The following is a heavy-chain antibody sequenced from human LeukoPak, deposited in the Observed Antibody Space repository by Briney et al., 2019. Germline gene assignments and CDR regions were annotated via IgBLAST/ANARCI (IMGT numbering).Heavy chain of an antibody. CDR3: ARDGRDGYTNGYLDY. CDR2: LSSSGGST. D-gene: IGHD5-24*01. CDR1: GFSFSNYA. V-gene: IGHV3-23*01. J-gene: IGHJ4*02. Sequence: GGSLRLSCAASGFSFSNYAMSWVRQAPGKGLEWVSGLSSSGGSTYYADSVKGRFTISRDNSKNTLYLQMNSLRAEDTAVYYCARDGRDGYTNGYLDYWGQGTLVTVSS.